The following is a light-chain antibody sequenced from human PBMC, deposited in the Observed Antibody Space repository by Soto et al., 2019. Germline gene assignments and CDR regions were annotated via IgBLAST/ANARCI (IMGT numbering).Light chain of an antibody. CDR3: QQYYSTPQT. CDR2: WAS. Sequence: DILMTQSPDSLAVSLGERATINCKSSQSILYSSNNKNYLAWYQQKPGQPPKLLIYWASTRESGVPDRFSGSGSGADFTLTINSLQAEDVAVYYCQQYYSTPQTFGQGTNVEIK. CDR1: QSILYSSNNKNY. V-gene: IGKV4-1*01. J-gene: IGKJ1*01.